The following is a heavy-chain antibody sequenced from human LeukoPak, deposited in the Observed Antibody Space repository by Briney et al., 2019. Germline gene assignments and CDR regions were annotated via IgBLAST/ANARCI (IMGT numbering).Heavy chain of an antibody. J-gene: IGHJ6*03. CDR2: IYYSGST. Sequence: SETLSLTCTVSGGSISSHYWSWIRQPPGKGLEWIGYIYYSGSTNYNPSLKSRVTISVDTSKNQFSLKLSSVTAADTAVYYCARVEVPAAIPALYYYYYYMDVWGKGTTVTVSS. CDR3: ARVEVPAAIPALYYYYYYMDV. D-gene: IGHD2-2*02. CDR1: GGSISSHY. V-gene: IGHV4-59*11.